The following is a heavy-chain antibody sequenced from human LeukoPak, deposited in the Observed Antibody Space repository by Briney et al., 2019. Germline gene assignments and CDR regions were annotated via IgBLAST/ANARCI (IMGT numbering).Heavy chain of an antibody. CDR2: MNPNSGNT. CDR1: GYTFTSYD. Sequence: ASVKVSCKASGYTFTSYDINWVRQATGRGLEWMGWMNPNSGNTGYAQKFQGRVTITRNTSISTAYMELSGLRSEDTAAYYCARGRGYCSSTSCYYYYYYYMDVWGKGTTVTVSS. V-gene: IGHV1-8*03. CDR3: ARGRGYCSSTSCYYYYYYYMDV. D-gene: IGHD2-2*01. J-gene: IGHJ6*03.